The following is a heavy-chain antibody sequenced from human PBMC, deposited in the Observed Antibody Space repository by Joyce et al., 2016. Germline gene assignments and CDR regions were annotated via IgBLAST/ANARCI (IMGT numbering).Heavy chain of an antibody. D-gene: IGHD3-22*01. V-gene: IGHV3-33*04. J-gene: IGHJ4*02. Sequence: QVQLVESGGGVVQPGGSLRLSCAASGFTFPRYCMHWVRQAPGKGLEWVADIWYDGRNKYYAESVEGRFTISRDNAENTLYLQMHSLRAEDTAVYYCARPSDSYDTTGYPDYWGQGTLVTVSS. CDR2: IWYDGRNK. CDR1: GFTFPRYC. CDR3: ARPSDSYDTTGYPDY.